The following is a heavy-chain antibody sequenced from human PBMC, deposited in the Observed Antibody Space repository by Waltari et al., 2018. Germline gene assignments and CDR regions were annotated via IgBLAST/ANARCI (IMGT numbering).Heavy chain of an antibody. D-gene: IGHD4-4*01. V-gene: IGHV1-24*01. CDR3: ASNQVDYSNYFYFDY. CDR1: GYTLTELS. Sequence: QVHLVQSGAEVRRPGASVKVSCKVSGYTLTELSIHWVRQAPGKGREWMGGFDPEDGEIIYAQKFQGRVTMTEDTSTDTVYMEVSSLRSEDTAVYYCASNQVDYSNYFYFDYWGQGTLVTVSS. CDR2: FDPEDGEI. J-gene: IGHJ4*02.